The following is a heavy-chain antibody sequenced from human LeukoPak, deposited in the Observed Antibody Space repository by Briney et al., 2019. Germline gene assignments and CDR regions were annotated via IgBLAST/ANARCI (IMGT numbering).Heavy chain of an antibody. CDR1: GFTFSNYN. Sequence: GGSLRLSCAASGFTFSNYNMNWVRQAPGKGLEWVSCISISSNYIYYPDSVKGRFTISRDNAKNSLYLQMNSLRAEDTAGYYCARDGGGGLDYWGQGTLVTVSS. D-gene: IGHD2-15*01. V-gene: IGHV3-21*01. J-gene: IGHJ4*02. CDR3: ARDGGGGLDY. CDR2: ISISSNYI.